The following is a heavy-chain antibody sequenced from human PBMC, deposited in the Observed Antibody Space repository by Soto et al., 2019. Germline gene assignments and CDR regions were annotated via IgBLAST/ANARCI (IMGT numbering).Heavy chain of an antibody. CDR3: GRGECRDSRFYYPYHYCMDV. Sequence: QVHLVQSGAEVKEPGASVRLSCKASGYTFTRYAIHWVRQAPGQRLEWMGWINVGNGKTKYSEKFQGRFTITRDTSASIEYMELSSLRSADTDVSYCGRGECRDSRFYYPYHYCMDVWGRGTTVTVSS. V-gene: IGHV1-3*01. CDR2: INVGNGKT. D-gene: IGHD1-26*01. J-gene: IGHJ6*03. CDR1: GYTFTRYA.